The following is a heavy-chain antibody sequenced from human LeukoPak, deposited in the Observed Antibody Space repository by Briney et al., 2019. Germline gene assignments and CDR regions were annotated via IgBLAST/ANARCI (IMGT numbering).Heavy chain of an antibody. D-gene: IGHD4-23*01. CDR1: GFTVSSNY. V-gene: IGHV3-53*01. CDR3: ATEHDYGGQIFDY. J-gene: IGHJ4*02. CDR2: IYSGGST. Sequence: GGSLRPSCAASGFTVSSNYMSWVRQAPGKGLEWVSVIYSGGSTYYADSVKGRFTISRDNSKNTLYLQMNSLRAEDTAVYYCATEHDYGGQIFDYWGQGTLVTVSS.